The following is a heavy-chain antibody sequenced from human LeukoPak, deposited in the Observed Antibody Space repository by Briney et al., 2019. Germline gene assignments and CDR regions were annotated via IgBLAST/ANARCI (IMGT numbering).Heavy chain of an antibody. Sequence: PGGSLRLSCAASGFTFSSYSMNWVRQAPGKGLEWVSSISSSSSYIYYVDSVKGRFTISRDNAKNSLYLQMNSLRAEDTAVYYCARDGEGSGRPAYYYYYMDVWGKGTTVTVSS. CDR3: ARDGEGSGRPAYYYYYMDV. J-gene: IGHJ6*03. CDR1: GFTFSSYS. D-gene: IGHD3-10*01. CDR2: ISSSSSYI. V-gene: IGHV3-21*01.